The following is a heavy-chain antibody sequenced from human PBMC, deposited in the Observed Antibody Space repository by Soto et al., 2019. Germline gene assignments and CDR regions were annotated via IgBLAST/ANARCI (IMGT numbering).Heavy chain of an antibody. J-gene: IGHJ6*02. V-gene: IGHV1-2*02. CDR2: INPNSGGT. Sequence: APGKVSWKASGYTFTGYYMRRVRQAPGQGLEWMGWINPNSGGTNYAQKFQGRVTMTRDTSISTAYMELSRLRSDDTAVYCCARAYATLDYYYGMDVWGQGTTVTVS. CDR1: GYTFTGYY. CDR3: ARAYATLDYYYGMDV. D-gene: IGHD2-15*01.